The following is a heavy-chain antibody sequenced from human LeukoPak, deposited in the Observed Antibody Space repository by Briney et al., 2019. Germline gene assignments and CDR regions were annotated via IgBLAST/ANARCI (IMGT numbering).Heavy chain of an antibody. CDR2: IYSGGGT. J-gene: IGHJ4*02. Sequence: GGSLRLSCAASGFTVSSNYMSWVRQAPGKGLEWVSVIYSGGGTYYADSVKGRFTISRDNSKNTLYLQMNSLRAEDTAVYYCAKEPDYGDYFDYWGQGTLVTVSS. CDR3: AKEPDYGDYFDY. V-gene: IGHV3-53*01. D-gene: IGHD4-17*01. CDR1: GFTVSSNY.